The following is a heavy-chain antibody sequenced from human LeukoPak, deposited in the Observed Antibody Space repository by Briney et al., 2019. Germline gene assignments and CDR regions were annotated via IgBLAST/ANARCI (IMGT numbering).Heavy chain of an antibody. D-gene: IGHD1-7*01. CDR3: ARAGVNWNYANGYFDY. V-gene: IGHV3-30-3*01. J-gene: IGHJ4*02. CDR2: ISCDGSNK. Sequence: PGGSLRLSCAASGFTFSSYAMHWVRQAPGKGLEWVAVISCDGSNKYYADSVKGRFTISRDNSKNTLYLQMNSLRAEDTAVYYCARAGVNWNYANGYFDYWGQGTLVTVSS. CDR1: GFTFSSYA.